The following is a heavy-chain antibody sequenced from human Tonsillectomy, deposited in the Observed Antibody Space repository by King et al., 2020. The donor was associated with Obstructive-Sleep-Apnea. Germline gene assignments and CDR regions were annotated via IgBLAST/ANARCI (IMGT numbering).Heavy chain of an antibody. J-gene: IGHJ4*02. CDR1: GGSISTYY. CDR2: IYYSGST. D-gene: IGHD3-9*01. Sequence: QLQESGPGLVKPSETLSLTCIVSGGSISTYYWSWIRQPPGKGLEWIGYIYYSGSTNYNPSLKSRVTISVDTSKNQFSLKLSSVTASDTAVYYCARAHYDILTGDDYSFDYWGQGTLVTVSS. CDR3: ARAHYDILTGDDYSFDY. V-gene: IGHV4-59*01.